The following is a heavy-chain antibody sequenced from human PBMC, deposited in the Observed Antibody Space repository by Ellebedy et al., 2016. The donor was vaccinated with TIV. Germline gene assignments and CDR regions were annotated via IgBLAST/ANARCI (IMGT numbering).Heavy chain of an antibody. J-gene: IGHJ4*02. CDR2: IDPSDSYT. Sequence: GGSLRLXXKGSGYSFTSYWISWVRQMPGKGLEWMGRIDPSDSYTNYSPSFQGHVTISADKSISTAYLQWSSLKASDTAMYYCARSQGFGESTELNFDYWGQGTLVTVSS. CDR3: ARSQGFGESTELNFDY. V-gene: IGHV5-10-1*01. D-gene: IGHD3-10*01. CDR1: GYSFTSYW.